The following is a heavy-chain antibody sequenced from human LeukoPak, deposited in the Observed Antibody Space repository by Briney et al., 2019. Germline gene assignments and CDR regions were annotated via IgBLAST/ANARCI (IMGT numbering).Heavy chain of an antibody. D-gene: IGHD5-18*01. CDR3: ATHGGYSYGYYFDY. V-gene: IGHV1-8*01. CDR1: GYTFTSYD. CDR2: MNPNSGDT. Sequence: ASVKVSCKASGYTFTSYDINWVRQATGQGLERMGWMNPNSGDTGYAQKFQGRVTMTRNTSISTAYMELSSLRSEDTAVYYCATHGGYSYGYYFDYWGQGTLVTVSS. J-gene: IGHJ4*02.